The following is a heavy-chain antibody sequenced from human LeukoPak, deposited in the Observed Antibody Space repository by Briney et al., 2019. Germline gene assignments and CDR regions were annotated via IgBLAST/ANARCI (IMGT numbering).Heavy chain of an antibody. J-gene: IGHJ4*02. CDR1: RFTFSSYS. V-gene: IGHV3-48*01. Sequence: PGGSLRLSCAASRFTFSSYSMKWVRQAPGKGLEWVSYISSSSSTINYADSVKGRFTISRDNAKNSLSLHINSLRAEDTAVYYCGAGYGGNPFDYWGQGTLVTVSS. D-gene: IGHD4-23*01. CDR3: GAGYGGNPFDY. CDR2: ISSSSSTI.